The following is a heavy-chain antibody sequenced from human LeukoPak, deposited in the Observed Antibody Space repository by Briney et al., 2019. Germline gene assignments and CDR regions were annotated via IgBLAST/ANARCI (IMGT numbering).Heavy chain of an antibody. J-gene: IGHJ3*02. CDR1: GYTLTELS. Sequence: GASVKVSCKVSGYTLTELSMHWVRQAPGKGLEWMGGFDPEDGETIYAQKFQGGVTMTEDTSTDTAYMELSSLRSEDTAVYYCAVEDTAMASDDFDIWGQGTMVTVSS. V-gene: IGHV1-24*01. CDR3: AVEDTAMASDDFDI. CDR2: FDPEDGET. D-gene: IGHD5-18*01.